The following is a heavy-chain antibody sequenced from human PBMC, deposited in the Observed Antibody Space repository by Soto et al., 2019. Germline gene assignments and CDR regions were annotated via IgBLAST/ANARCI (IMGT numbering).Heavy chain of an antibody. CDR3: AREAYTYSGMDV. CDR2: IKPSGGRT. J-gene: IGHJ6*02. CDR1: GYTFTSYY. V-gene: IGHV1-46*01. Sequence: QVQLVQSGAEVKKPGASLKVSCKASGYTFTSYYLHWVRQAPGQGLEWLGVIKPSGGRTTYAQNFQGRGTMTTDTSTRTVDMELSSLRSEDTAVYYCAREAYTYSGMDVWGQGTTVTVSS. D-gene: IGHD4-4*01.